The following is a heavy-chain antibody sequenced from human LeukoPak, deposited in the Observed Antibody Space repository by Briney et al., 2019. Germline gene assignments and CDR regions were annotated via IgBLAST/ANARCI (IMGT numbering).Heavy chain of an antibody. J-gene: IGHJ4*02. V-gene: IGHV4-34*01. D-gene: IGHD2-15*01. CDR2: INHRGSS. Sequence: SETLSLTCAVYGDSFSAYFWNWIRQAPGKPLEYIGEINHRGSSHYNPSLKTRVTLSVDTSKNQFSLRLTSVTAADTAVYFCARGSSFDGYCSAGACDAGYYDIWGQGTPVTVSP. CDR3: ARGSSFDGYCSAGACDAGYYDI. CDR1: GDSFSAYF.